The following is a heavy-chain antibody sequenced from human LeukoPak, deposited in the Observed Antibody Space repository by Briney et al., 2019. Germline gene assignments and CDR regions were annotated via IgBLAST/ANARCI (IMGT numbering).Heavy chain of an antibody. V-gene: IGHV4-59*01. CDR2: MYHSGST. J-gene: IGHJ3*02. Sequence: SETLSLTCTVSGGSISNYYWSWIRQPPGKGLEWIGYMYHSGSTNYNPSLKSRVTISVDTSKNQFSLKLSSVTAADTAVYFCARVIAAAGRIGETDAFDIWGQGTMVSVSS. CDR1: GGSISNYY. CDR3: ARVIAAAGRIGETDAFDI. D-gene: IGHD6-13*01.